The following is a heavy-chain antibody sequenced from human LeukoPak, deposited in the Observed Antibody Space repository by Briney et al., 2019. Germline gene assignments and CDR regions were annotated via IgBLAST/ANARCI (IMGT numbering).Heavy chain of an antibody. Sequence: SETLSLTCTVSGYSISSGYYWGRIRQPPGKGLEWIGSMYHSGSTYYNPSLKSRVTISVDTSKNHFSLKLSSVTAADTAVYYCARGETGYSYVFDYWGQGTLVTVSS. CDR3: ARGETGYSYVFDY. CDR2: MYHSGST. CDR1: GYSISSGYY. J-gene: IGHJ4*02. V-gene: IGHV4-38-2*02. D-gene: IGHD5-18*01.